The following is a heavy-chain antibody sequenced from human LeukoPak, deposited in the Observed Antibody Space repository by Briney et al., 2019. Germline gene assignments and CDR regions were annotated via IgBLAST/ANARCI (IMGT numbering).Heavy chain of an antibody. J-gene: IGHJ4*02. CDR2: IYYSGST. Sequence: KPSETLSLTRTVSGGSISSFYWRWLRQPPGEGLEWIGYIYYSGSTNYNPSLKSRVTISVDTSKNQFSLKLSSVTAADTAVYYCARGRAAGYFDYWGQGTLVTVSS. V-gene: IGHV4-59*01. D-gene: IGHD6-13*01. CDR1: GGSISSFY. CDR3: ARGRAAGYFDY.